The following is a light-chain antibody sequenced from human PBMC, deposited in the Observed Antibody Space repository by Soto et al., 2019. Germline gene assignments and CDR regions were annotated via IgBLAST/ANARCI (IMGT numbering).Light chain of an antibody. CDR2: LGS. Sequence: DIVMTQSPLSLPVTPGEPASISCRSSQSLLHSNGYNYLDWYLQRPGQSPQLLIYLGSNRASGVPDRFSGSGSGTDFTLKISRVEAEDVGLYYCMQALQTPWTFGQGTKV. V-gene: IGKV2-28*01. CDR1: QSLLHSNGYNY. CDR3: MQALQTPWT. J-gene: IGKJ1*01.